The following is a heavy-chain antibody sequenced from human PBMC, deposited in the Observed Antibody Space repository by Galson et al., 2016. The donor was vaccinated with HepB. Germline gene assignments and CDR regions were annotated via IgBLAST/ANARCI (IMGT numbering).Heavy chain of an antibody. CDR2: FRGSGDSGDDT. Sequence: SLRLSCAASGFPFSTFAMSWVRQAPGRGLEWVSSFRGSGDSGDDTHYADAVKGRFTISRDNSRNTLFLHMNSLRAEDTAVYYCAKQPRYCSGVNCYSEYFFDYWGQGTLVAVSS. V-gene: IGHV3-23*01. CDR3: AKQPRYCSGVNCYSEYFFDY. D-gene: IGHD2-15*01. J-gene: IGHJ4*02. CDR1: GFPFSTFA.